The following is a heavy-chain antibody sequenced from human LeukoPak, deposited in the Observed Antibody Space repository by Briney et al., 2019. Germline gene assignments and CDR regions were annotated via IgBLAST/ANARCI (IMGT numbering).Heavy chain of an antibody. D-gene: IGHD3-10*01. CDR1: GYSISSSNW. CDR2: IYYSGST. Sequence: SDTLSLTCAVSGYSISSSNWWGWIRQPPRKGLEWIGYIYYSGSTNYNPSLKSRVTMSVDTSKNQFSLKLSSVTALDTAVYYCARIAASIGSWAAFDIWGQGTMVTVSS. V-gene: IGHV4-28*06. CDR3: ARIAASIGSWAAFDI. J-gene: IGHJ3*02.